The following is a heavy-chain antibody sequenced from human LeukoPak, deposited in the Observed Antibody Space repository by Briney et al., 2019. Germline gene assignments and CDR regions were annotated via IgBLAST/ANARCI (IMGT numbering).Heavy chain of an antibody. V-gene: IGHV3-74*01. CDR1: GFTFSSYW. CDR2: INSDGSST. J-gene: IGHJ4*02. Sequence: GGSLRLSCAASGFTFSSYWMHWVRQAPGKGLVWVSGINSDGSSTSYADSVKGRFNISRNNAKNTAYLQMNSLRADDTAVYYCARARNGSYDYWGQGTLVTVSS. CDR3: ARARNGSYDY. D-gene: IGHD1-26*01.